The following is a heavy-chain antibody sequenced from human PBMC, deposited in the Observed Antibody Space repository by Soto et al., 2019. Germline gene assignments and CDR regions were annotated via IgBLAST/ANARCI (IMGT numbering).Heavy chain of an antibody. D-gene: IGHD2-21*02. J-gene: IGHJ4*02. Sequence: SETLSLTCAVSGGSISSGGYSWSWIRQPPGKGLEWIGYTYHSGSTYYNPSLKSRVTISVDRSKNQFSLKLSSVTAADTAVYYCARGIRTAHFDYWGQGTLVTVSS. CDR3: ARGIRTAHFDY. CDR2: TYHSGST. V-gene: IGHV4-30-2*01. CDR1: GGSISSGGYS.